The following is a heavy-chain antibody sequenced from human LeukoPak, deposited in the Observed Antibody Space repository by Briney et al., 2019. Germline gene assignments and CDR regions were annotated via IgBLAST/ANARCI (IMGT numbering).Heavy chain of an antibody. D-gene: IGHD3-22*01. CDR3: ARDGYYYDSSGRDFDY. J-gene: IGHJ4*02. V-gene: IGHV1-69*04. Sequence: ASVKVSCKASGGTFSSYAISWVRQAPGQGLEWMGRIIPILGIANYAQKFQGRVTITADKSTSTAYMELSSLRSEDTAVYYCARDGYYYDSSGRDFDYWGQGTLVTVSS. CDR2: IIPILGIA. CDR1: GGTFSSYA.